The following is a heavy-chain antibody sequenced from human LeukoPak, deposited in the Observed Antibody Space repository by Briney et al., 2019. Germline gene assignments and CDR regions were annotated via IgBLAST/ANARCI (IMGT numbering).Heavy chain of an antibody. D-gene: IGHD6-13*01. Sequence: SVKVSCKASGGTFSSYAISWVRQAPGQGLEWMGGIIPIFGTANYAQKFQGRVTITADESTSTAYMELSSLRSEDTAMYYCASSSHSSSSRRYDAFDIWGQGTMVTVSS. J-gene: IGHJ3*02. V-gene: IGHV1-69*01. CDR2: IIPIFGTA. CDR1: GGTFSSYA. CDR3: ASSSHSSSSRRYDAFDI.